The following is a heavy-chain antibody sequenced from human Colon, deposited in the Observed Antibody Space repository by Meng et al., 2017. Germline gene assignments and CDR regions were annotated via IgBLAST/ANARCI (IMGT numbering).Heavy chain of an antibody. D-gene: IGHD3-9*01. CDR2: IHPSGST. Sequence: QGHLRQWGAGLLQPSEPLSLTCAVYGGSFSDYYLTWIRQPPGKGLEWVGEIHPSGSTYYSPSLQSRVTITLDTSKNQFSLTLSSMTAADTAVYYCARGVDWAKSGNFWGQGTLVTVSS. CDR3: ARGVDWAKSGNF. J-gene: IGHJ4*02. CDR1: GGSFSDYY. V-gene: IGHV4-34*01.